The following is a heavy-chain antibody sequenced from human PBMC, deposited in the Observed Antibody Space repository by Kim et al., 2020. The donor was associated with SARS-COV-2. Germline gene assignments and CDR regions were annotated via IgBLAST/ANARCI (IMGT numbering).Heavy chain of an antibody. CDR3: ARLRFLEWLDPGPKFDP. J-gene: IGHJ5*02. V-gene: IGHV4-59*08. CDR2: IYYSGST. CDR1: GGSISSYY. D-gene: IGHD3-3*01. Sequence: SETLSLTCAVSGGSISSYYWSWIRQPPGKGLEWIGYIYYSGSTNYNPSLKSRVTISVDTSKNQFSLKLSSVTAADTAVYYRARLRFLEWLDPGPKFDPWGQGTLVTVSS.